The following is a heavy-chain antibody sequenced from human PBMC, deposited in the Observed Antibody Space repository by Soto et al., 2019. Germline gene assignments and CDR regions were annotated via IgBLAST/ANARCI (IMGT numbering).Heavy chain of an antibody. CDR1: GFTFNTYW. J-gene: IGHJ6*02. V-gene: IGHV3-74*01. Sequence: EVQLVESGGGLVQPGGSLRLSCAASGFTFNTYWIHWVRQAPGKGLVWVSRVSNDGSFTTYADSVKGRFTISRDNAKNTGFLQMNSLRAEDTAVYYCGGAAAAKGRNGMDVWGQGTTVTVSS. CDR3: GGAAAAKGRNGMDV. CDR2: VSNDGSFT. D-gene: IGHD6-13*01.